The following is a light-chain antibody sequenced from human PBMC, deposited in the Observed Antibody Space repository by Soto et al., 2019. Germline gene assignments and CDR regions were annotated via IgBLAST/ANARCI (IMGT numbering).Light chain of an antibody. Sequence: EIVLTQSPATLSLSPGERATLSCRASQSVSSYLAWYQQKPGQAPRLLIYDASNRATGVSARFSGSGSGTDFTLTISSLEPEDYEVYYCQQSSIWYTFGQGTKLEIK. CDR3: QQSSIWYT. V-gene: IGKV3-11*01. CDR2: DAS. J-gene: IGKJ2*01. CDR1: QSVSSY.